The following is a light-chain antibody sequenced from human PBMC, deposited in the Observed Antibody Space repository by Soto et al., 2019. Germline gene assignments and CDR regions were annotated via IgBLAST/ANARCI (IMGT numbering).Light chain of an antibody. CDR3: QQSYSTART. CDR2: AVS. Sequence: DIQMTQSPSSLSASVGDRVTITCRASQSISNYLNWYQQKPGKAPTLLIYAVSSLRSGVPSRFSGSGSGTDFTLTISSLQPEDFATYYCQQSYSTARTFGQGTKLEIK. J-gene: IGKJ2*01. CDR1: QSISNY. V-gene: IGKV1-39*01.